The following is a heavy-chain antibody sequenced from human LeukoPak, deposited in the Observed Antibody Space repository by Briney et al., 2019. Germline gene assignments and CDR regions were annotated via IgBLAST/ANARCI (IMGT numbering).Heavy chain of an antibody. CDR3: AKDPSLITIFGVDFDY. V-gene: IGHV3-23*01. D-gene: IGHD3-3*01. CDR1: GFTFSSYA. J-gene: IGHJ4*02. Sequence: GGSLRLSCAASGFTFSSYAMSWVRHAPGKGLEWVSAISGSGGSTYYADSVKGRFTISRDNSKNTLYLQMNSLRAEDTAVYYCAKDPSLITIFGVDFDYWGQGTLVTVSS. CDR2: ISGSGGST.